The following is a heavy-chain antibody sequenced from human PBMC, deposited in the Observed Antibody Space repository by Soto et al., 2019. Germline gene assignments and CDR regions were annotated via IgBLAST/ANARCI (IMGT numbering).Heavy chain of an antibody. J-gene: IGHJ4*02. CDR3: ARDKITGLFDY. CDR1: GGSFSGYY. Sequence: QVQLQQWGAGLLKPSETLSLTCAVYGGSFSGYYWTWIRQPPGTGLEWIGEINHSGSTNYNPSLKSRVTISVYTSKNQFSRKLTSMTAADTDVYYCARDKITGLFDYWGQGTLVTVSS. V-gene: IGHV4-34*01. CDR2: INHSGST. D-gene: IGHD2-8*02.